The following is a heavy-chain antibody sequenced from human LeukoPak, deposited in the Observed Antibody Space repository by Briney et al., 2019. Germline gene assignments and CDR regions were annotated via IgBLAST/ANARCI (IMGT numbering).Heavy chain of an antibody. J-gene: IGHJ4*02. CDR3: ARGRSTVTTFNFGY. CDR1: GFTFSNYS. V-gene: IGHV3-48*04. D-gene: IGHD4-17*01. CDR2: IRSSSSTI. Sequence: GGSLRLSCEASGFTFSNYSMNWVRQAPGKGLEWVSYIRSSSSTIYYADSVKGRFTISRDNAKNSLYLQMNSLRAEDTAVYYCARGRSTVTTFNFGYWGQGTLVTVSS.